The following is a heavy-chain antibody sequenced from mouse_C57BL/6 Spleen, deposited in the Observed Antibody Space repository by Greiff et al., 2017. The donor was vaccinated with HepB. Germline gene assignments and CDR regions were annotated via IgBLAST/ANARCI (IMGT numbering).Heavy chain of an antibody. CDR3: ARRRENYGLAY. CDR1: GYTFTGYW. CDR2: ILPGSGST. D-gene: IGHD1-1*02. J-gene: IGHJ3*01. Sequence: QVQLQQSGAELMKPGASVKLSCKATGYTFTGYWIEWVKQRPGHGLEWIGEILPGSGSTNYNEKFKGKATFTADTSSNTAYMQLSSLTTEDSAIYYCARRRENYGLAYWGQGTLVTVSA. V-gene: IGHV1-9*01.